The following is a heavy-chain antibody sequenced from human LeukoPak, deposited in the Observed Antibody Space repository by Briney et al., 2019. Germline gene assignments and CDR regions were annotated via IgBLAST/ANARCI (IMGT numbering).Heavy chain of an antibody. CDR3: AKTLYDFWSGYYRPFDY. CDR2: ISGSGGST. CDR1: GFTFSSYA. J-gene: IGHJ4*02. Sequence: AGSLRLSCAASGFTFSSYAMSWVRQAPGKGQEWVSAISGSGGSTYYADSVKGRFTISRDNSKNTLYLQMNSLRAEDTAVYYCAKTLYDFWSGYYRPFDYWGQGTLVTVSS. V-gene: IGHV3-23*01. D-gene: IGHD3-3*01.